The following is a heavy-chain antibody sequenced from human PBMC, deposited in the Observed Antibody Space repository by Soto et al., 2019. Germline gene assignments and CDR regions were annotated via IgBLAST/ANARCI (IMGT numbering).Heavy chain of an antibody. Sequence: SETLSLTCAVYGGYFSCYYWSWIRQPLGKGLEWIGEINHSGSTNYNPSLKSRVTISVDTSKNQFSLKLSSVTAADTAVYYCARPYSMDVWGKGTTVTVSS. CDR3: ARPYSMDV. CDR2: INHSGST. D-gene: IGHD1-26*01. J-gene: IGHJ6*03. V-gene: IGHV4-34*01. CDR1: GGYFSCYY.